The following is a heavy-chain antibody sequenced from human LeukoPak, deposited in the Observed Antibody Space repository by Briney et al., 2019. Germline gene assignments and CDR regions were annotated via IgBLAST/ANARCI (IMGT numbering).Heavy chain of an antibody. D-gene: IGHD6-13*01. CDR2: ISYDGSNK. J-gene: IGHJ4*02. CDR3: ASESGRIAAAGNLDY. V-gene: IGHV3-30*01. Sequence: GGSLRLSCAASGFTFSSYAMHWVRQAPGKGLEWVAVISYDGSNKYYADSVKGRFTISRDNSKNTLYLQMNSLRAEDTAVYYCASESGRIAAAGNLDYWGQGTLVTVSS. CDR1: GFTFSSYA.